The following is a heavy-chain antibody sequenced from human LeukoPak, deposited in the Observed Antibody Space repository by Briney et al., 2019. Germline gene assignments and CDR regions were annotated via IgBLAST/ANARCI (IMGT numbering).Heavy chain of an antibody. CDR3: ATISAQTFDI. Sequence: PGGSLRLFCVGSGFTFRSHWVNWVRQSPGKGLEWVANIKPDGIDKYYVDSARGRFTVSRDNAKNSAFLQMNSLRAEDTAIYYCATISAQTFDIWGQGTLVSVSS. V-gene: IGHV3-7*01. CDR1: GFTFRSHW. D-gene: IGHD5-24*01. CDR2: IKPDGIDK. J-gene: IGHJ3*02.